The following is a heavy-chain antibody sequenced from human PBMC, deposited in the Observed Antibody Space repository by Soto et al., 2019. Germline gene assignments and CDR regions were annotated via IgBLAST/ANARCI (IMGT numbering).Heavy chain of an antibody. V-gene: IGHV3-7*01. CDR1: GFMFSAYW. CDR2: IHGDGGKI. D-gene: IGHD5-18*01. J-gene: IGHJ4*02. Sequence: EVHLVESGGGLVQPGGSPRLSCAASGFMFSAYWMSWVRQAPGKGLEWAANIHGDGGKIYYVDSVKGRFTISRDNAKRSLYLQMNSLRAEDTAVYYCARDFYGGYTYGPGDYWGQGALVAVSS. CDR3: ARDFYGGYTYGPGDY.